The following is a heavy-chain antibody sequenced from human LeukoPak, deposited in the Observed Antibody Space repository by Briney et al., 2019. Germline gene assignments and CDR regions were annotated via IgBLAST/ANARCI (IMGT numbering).Heavy chain of an antibody. J-gene: IGHJ4*02. CDR1: GFTFSSYA. CDR3: AKDVHIVVVTANVDY. CDR2: ISGSGGST. D-gene: IGHD2-21*02. Sequence: GGSLRLSCAASGFTFSSYAMSWVRQAPGKGLEWVSAISGSGGSTYYADSVKGRFTISRDNSKNTLYLQMNSLRAEDTAVYYCAKDVHIVVVTANVDYWGQGTLVTVSS. V-gene: IGHV3-23*01.